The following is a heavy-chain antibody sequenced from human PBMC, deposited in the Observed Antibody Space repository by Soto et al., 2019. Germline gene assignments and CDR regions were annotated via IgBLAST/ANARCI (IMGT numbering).Heavy chain of an antibody. CDR3: ARRARCSGGSCYSMGAFDI. D-gene: IGHD2-15*01. Sequence: SETLSLTSTVAGGSISSSSYYWGWIRQPPGKGLEWIGSIYYSGSTYYNPSLKSRVTISVDTSKNQFSLKLSSVTAADTAVYYCARRARCSGGSCYSMGAFDIWGQGTMVTVSS. CDR2: IYYSGST. V-gene: IGHV4-39*01. CDR1: GGSISSSSYY. J-gene: IGHJ3*02.